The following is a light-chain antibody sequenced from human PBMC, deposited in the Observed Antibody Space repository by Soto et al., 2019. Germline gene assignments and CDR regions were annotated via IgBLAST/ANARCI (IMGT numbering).Light chain of an antibody. J-gene: IGKJ5*01. CDR2: DGS. Sequence: EIVLTQSPDALSLSPGEKVTLSCRASQSVGTSLAWYQQKPGQTPRLLIYDGSKRATGIPARFSGSGSGTDFTLTISRLEPEDFAVYYCQHFGGSLPVTFGQGTRLEIK. CDR3: QHFGGSLPVT. CDR1: QSVGTS. V-gene: IGKV3-11*01.